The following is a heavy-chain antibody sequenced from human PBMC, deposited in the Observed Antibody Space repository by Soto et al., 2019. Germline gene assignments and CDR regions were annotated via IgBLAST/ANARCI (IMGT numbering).Heavy chain of an antibody. Sequence: SETLSLTCTVSGGSISSDSWSWIRQSPGKALEWIGYSYYNGVTKYNPSLKSRVTISVDTSQNQFSLKLTSVTATDTAVYYCARRSRSSSGWYFLDYWGQGTLVTVSS. CDR2: SYYNGVT. J-gene: IGHJ4*02. D-gene: IGHD6-19*01. CDR3: ARRSRSSSGWYFLDY. CDR1: GGSISSDS. V-gene: IGHV4-59*01.